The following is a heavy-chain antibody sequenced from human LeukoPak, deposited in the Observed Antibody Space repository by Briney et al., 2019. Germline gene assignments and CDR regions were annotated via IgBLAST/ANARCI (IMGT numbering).Heavy chain of an antibody. CDR1: GGSISSYY. Sequence: PSETLSLTCTVSGGSISSYYWSWIRQPPGKGLEWIGYIYYSGSTNYNPSLKSRVTISVDTSKNQFSLKLSSVTAADTAVYYCARVNPELNHDAFDIWGQGTMVTVSS. CDR3: ARVNPELNHDAFDI. V-gene: IGHV4-59*01. J-gene: IGHJ3*02. D-gene: IGHD1-1*01. CDR2: IYYSGST.